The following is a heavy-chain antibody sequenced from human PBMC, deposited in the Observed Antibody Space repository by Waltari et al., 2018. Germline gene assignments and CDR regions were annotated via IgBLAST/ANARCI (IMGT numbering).Heavy chain of an antibody. J-gene: IGHJ4*02. CDR3: AGGIKGYFDY. Sequence: EVQLVQSGGGLVQPGGSLRLSCEASGLTFSDFELNWVRQSPGDVLECVSYLSCSAMTMYYADSVKGRFSISRDIAKKSFYLPMNSLSVEDTAVYYCAGGIKGYFDYWGQGNLVSVSS. V-gene: IGHV3-48*03. CDR1: GLTFSDFE. CDR2: LSCSAMTM. D-gene: IGHD1-20*01.